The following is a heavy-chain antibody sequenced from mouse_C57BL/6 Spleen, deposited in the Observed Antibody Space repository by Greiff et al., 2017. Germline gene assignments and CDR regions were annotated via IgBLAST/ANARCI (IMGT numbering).Heavy chain of an antibody. V-gene: IGHV1-82*01. CDR2: IYPGGGDT. D-gene: IGHD1-1*01. Sequence: QVQLQQSGPELVKPGASVKIPCKASGYAFSSSWMNWVKQRPGKGLEWIGRIYPGGGDTNYNGKFKGKATLTADKSSSTAYMQLSSLTSEDSAVXFCTPQLLLYAMDYWGQGTSVTVSS. CDR1: GYAFSSSW. J-gene: IGHJ4*01. CDR3: TPQLLLYAMDY.